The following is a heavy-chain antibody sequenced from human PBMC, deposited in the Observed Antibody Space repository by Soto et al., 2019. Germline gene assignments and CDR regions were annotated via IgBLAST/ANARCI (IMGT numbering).Heavy chain of an antibody. Sequence: EVQLVESGGGLVQPGGSLRLSCAAYGFTFSSYAMFWVRQAPGKGLEYVSSISSIGDRTYYANSVNGRFTISIDNSNNTLYLQMGSLRAEDMAVYYCARGSGIGNYYNGWFDPWGQGTLVTLSS. J-gene: IGHJ5*02. D-gene: IGHD1-26*01. CDR2: ISSIGDRT. V-gene: IGHV3-64*01. CDR3: ARGSGIGNYYNGWFDP. CDR1: GFTFSSYA.